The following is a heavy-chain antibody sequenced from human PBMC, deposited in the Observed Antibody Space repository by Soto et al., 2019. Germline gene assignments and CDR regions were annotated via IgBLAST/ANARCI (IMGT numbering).Heavy chain of an antibody. V-gene: IGHV3-48*01. D-gene: IGHD6-13*01. CDR3: ARAYSSSLLDAFDI. Sequence: GGSLRLSCAASGFTFSSYSMNWVRQAPGKGLEWVSYISSSSSTIYYADSVKGRFTISRDNAKNSLYLQMNSLRAEDTTVYYCARAYSSSLLDAFDIWGQGTMVTVSS. J-gene: IGHJ3*02. CDR2: ISSSSSTI. CDR1: GFTFSSYS.